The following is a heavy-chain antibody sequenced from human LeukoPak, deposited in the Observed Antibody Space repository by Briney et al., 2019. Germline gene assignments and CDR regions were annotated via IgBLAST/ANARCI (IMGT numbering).Heavy chain of an antibody. CDR1: GFTFSSYS. CDR2: ISSSSSTI. D-gene: IGHD5-24*01. V-gene: IGHV3-48*04. Sequence: PGGSLRLSCAASGFTFSSYSMNWVRQALGKGLEWVSYISSSSSTIYYADSVKGRFTISRDNAKNSLYLQMNSLRAEDTAVYYCARDWEMATIDYWGQGTLVTVSS. CDR3: ARDWEMATIDY. J-gene: IGHJ4*02.